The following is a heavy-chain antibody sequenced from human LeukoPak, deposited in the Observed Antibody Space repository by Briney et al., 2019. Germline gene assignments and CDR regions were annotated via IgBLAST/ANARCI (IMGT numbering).Heavy chain of an antibody. D-gene: IGHD2-2*01. CDR1: GFTFEDHV. CDR2: ISWSGDRM. V-gene: IGHV3-9*01. J-gene: IGHJ4*02. CDR3: AKDLGGSATTV. Sequence: GRSLRLSCAASGFTFEDHVMHWVRQAPGKGLEWVSSISWSGDRMGYADAVKGRFTISRDNAKNSLFLQMNSLRVEDTALYYCAKDLGGSATTVWGQGTWSPSPQ.